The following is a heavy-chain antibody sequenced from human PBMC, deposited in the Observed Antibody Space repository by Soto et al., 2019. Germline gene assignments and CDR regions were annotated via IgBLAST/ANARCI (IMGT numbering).Heavy chain of an antibody. CDR3: ASVPGSPGYHGLDV. V-gene: IGHV3-7*03. CDR1: GLTFSKYW. CDR2: IKHDGSEK. J-gene: IGHJ6*02. D-gene: IGHD6-19*01. Sequence: EVQLVESGGGLVQPGGSLRLSCAASGLTFSKYWMTWVRQAPGKGLEWVATIKHDGSEKSNLDSVEGRFTISRDNAKNSVSLQMNSLRVEDTAVYFCASVPGSPGYHGLDVWGQGTTVTVSS.